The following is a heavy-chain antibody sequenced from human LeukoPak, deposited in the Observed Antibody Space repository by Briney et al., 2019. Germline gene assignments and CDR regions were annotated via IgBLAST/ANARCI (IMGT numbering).Heavy chain of an antibody. Sequence: ASVKVSCKASGYTFTDYYMHWVRQAPGQGLEWMGWINPNSGGTNYAQKFQSRVTMTRDTSISTAYMELSSLRSDDTAVYYCARLMDNNYDGSAFDYWGQGTLVTVSS. CDR2: INPNSGGT. CDR1: GYTFTDYY. D-gene: IGHD3-22*01. CDR3: ARLMDNNYDGSAFDY. J-gene: IGHJ4*02. V-gene: IGHV1-2*02.